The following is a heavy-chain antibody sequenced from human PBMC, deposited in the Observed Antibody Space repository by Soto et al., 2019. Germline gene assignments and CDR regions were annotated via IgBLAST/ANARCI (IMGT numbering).Heavy chain of an antibody. CDR3: ASSVTTSLDAFDI. D-gene: IGHD4-17*01. V-gene: IGHV1-2*04. CDR1: GYTFTGDY. CDR2: INPNSGGT. Sequence: VASVKVSCKASGYTFTGDYMDWVRQAPGQGLEWMGWINPNSGGTNYAQKFQGWVTMTRDTSISTAYMELSRLRSDDTAVYYCASSVTTSLDAFDIWGQGTMVTVSS. J-gene: IGHJ3*02.